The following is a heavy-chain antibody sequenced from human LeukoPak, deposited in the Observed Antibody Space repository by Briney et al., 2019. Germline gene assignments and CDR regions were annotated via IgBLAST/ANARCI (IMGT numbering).Heavy chain of an antibody. CDR1: GFTFSTYW. V-gene: IGHV3-7*01. D-gene: IGHD1-26*01. CDR2: IRHDGREK. J-gene: IGHJ4*02. CDR3: ARAHSVDY. Sequence: GSLRLSCAASGFTFSTYWMNWVRQAPGKGLEWVANIRHDGREKYYVDSVKGRFTVSRDNVKNSLYLQMDSLRAEDTAVYYCARAHSVDYWGQGTLVTVSS.